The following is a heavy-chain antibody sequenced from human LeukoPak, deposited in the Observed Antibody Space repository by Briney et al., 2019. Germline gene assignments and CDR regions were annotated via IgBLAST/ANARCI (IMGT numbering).Heavy chain of an antibody. J-gene: IGHJ4*02. V-gene: IGHV4-4*07. Sequence: SETLSLTCTVSGNSFGDYYWSWIRQPAGKGLEWIGRIYTSGSTTYNPSLKSRVTMSVDTSKSQFSLNLMSVTAADTAVYYCARAGTYYYDTSGYYFNYWGQGTLVTVSS. D-gene: IGHD3-22*01. CDR1: GNSFGDYY. CDR3: ARAGTYYYDTSGYYFNY. CDR2: IYTSGST.